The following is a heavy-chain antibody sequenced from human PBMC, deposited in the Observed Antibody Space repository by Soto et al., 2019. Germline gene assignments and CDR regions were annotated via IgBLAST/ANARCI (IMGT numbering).Heavy chain of an antibody. Sequence: PSETLSRTCTVSGYSSNSDDYWGWIRQPPGEWLEWIASIYHSVSTFYKPSLRSRVTISIDTSNNQFSLRLTAVTAADTAMYYCARKAYYASVKISLYDSWGHGTLVTVSS. J-gene: IGHJ5*01. V-gene: IGHV4-38-2*02. CDR3: ARKAYYASVKISLYDS. CDR2: IYHSVST. D-gene: IGHD3-10*01. CDR1: GYSSNSDDY.